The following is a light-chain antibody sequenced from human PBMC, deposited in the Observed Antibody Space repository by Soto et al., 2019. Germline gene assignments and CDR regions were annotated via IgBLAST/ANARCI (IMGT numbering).Light chain of an antibody. CDR2: LGS. Sequence: DIVRTQSPLSLTVTPGESASIICWSSQSLLHTNGYNYFDWYLQKPGQSPQLLIYLGSNRASGVPDRFSGRGSGTDFTLRISRVEADDVGVYYCMQALQTPRTFGQGTKLEIK. J-gene: IGKJ2*01. CDR3: MQALQTPRT. V-gene: IGKV2-28*01. CDR1: QSLLHTNGYNY.